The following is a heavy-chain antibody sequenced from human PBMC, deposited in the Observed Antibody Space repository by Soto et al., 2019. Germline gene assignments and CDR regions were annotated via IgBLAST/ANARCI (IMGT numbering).Heavy chain of an antibody. Sequence: GGSLRLSCAASGFTFSSYAMSWVRQAPGKGLEWVSAISGSGGSTYYADSVKGRFTISRDNSKNTLYLQMNSLRAEDTAVYYCAKDITFGGVIVYGVGVFAFDIWGQGTMVTVSS. J-gene: IGHJ3*02. V-gene: IGHV3-23*01. CDR1: GFTFSSYA. CDR3: AKDITFGGVIVYGVGVFAFDI. CDR2: ISGSGGST. D-gene: IGHD3-16*02.